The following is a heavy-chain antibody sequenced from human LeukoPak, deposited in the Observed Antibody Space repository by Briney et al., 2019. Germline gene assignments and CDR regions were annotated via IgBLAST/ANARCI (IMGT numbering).Heavy chain of an antibody. CDR3: AREMAVYSSSSSFFDY. Sequence: PGGSLRLSCAASGFTLSAHWMSWVRQAPGKGLEWVANIKEDGSEKYYVDSVKGRFTISRDNAKNSLYLQMNSLRAEDTAVYYCAREMAVYSSSSSFFDYWGQGTLVTVSS. CDR1: GFTLSAHW. D-gene: IGHD6-6*01. CDR2: IKEDGSEK. J-gene: IGHJ4*02. V-gene: IGHV3-7*01.